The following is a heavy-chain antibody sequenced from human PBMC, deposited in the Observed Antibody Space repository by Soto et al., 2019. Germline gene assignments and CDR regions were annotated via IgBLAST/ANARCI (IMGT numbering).Heavy chain of an antibody. CDR3: ARDWSDIVVVPAAEVAFDI. V-gene: IGHV1-46*03. Sequence: ASVKVSCKASGYTFTSYYMHWVRQAPGQGLEWMGIINPSGGSTSYAQKFQGRVTMTRDTSTSTVYMELSSLRSEDAAVYYCARDWSDIVVVPAAEVAFDIWGQGTMVTVPS. CDR2: INPSGGST. CDR1: GYTFTSYY. J-gene: IGHJ3*02. D-gene: IGHD2-2*01.